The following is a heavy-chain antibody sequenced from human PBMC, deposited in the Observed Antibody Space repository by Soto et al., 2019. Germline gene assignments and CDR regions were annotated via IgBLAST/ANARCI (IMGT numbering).Heavy chain of an antibody. V-gene: IGHV4-30-4*01. CDR3: AREIMPLTNDWDVEL. D-gene: IGHD2-8*01. CDR1: GGSISGGVHS. J-gene: IGHJ2*01. Sequence: QVQLQESGPGLVKPSETLSLTCTVSGGSISGGVHSWSWIRQPPGKGLEWIGHIFDSGSTYYNPSLKSRLTISVDTSKNQFSLRLRSLTAAYTDVYYCAREIMPLTNDWDVELWGRGTLVTVAA. CDR2: IFDSGST.